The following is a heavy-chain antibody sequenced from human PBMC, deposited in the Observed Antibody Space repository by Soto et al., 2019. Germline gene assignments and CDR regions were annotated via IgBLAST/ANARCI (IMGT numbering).Heavy chain of an antibody. CDR1: GFPFSDYC. D-gene: IGHD2-21*01. V-gene: IGHV3-11*01. CDR3: APQWHQDYS. J-gene: IGHJ5*02. Sequence: GGSLRLSCAASGFPFSDYCMSWIRQAPGKGLEWVSYISSGGSTMYYADSVKGRFTISRDNAKNSVYLQMNSLRAEDTAVYYCAPQWHQDYSWGQGTLVTVS. CDR2: ISSGGSTM.